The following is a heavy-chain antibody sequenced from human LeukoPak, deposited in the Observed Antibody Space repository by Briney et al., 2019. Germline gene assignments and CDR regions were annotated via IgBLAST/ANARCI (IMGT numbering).Heavy chain of an antibody. V-gene: IGHV3-7*01. CDR2: IKQEGSDK. J-gene: IGHJ4*02. D-gene: IGHD6-19*01. CDR1: GFTFSSYS. CDR3: ARGRYTSGWYPDYFDY. Sequence: GGSLRLSCAASGFTFSSYSMNWVRQAPGKGLEWVANIKQEGSDKYYVDSVKGRFTISRDNAKNSLYLQMNSLRAEDTAVYYCARGRYTSGWYPDYFDYWGQGTLVTVSS.